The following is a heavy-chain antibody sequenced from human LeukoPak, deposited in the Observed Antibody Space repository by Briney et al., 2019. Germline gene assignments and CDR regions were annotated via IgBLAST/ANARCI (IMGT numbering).Heavy chain of an antibody. CDR1: GGSITSNYY. CDR3: ARMYVPFYDTSGYYLDY. V-gene: IGHV4-39*01. J-gene: IGHJ4*02. D-gene: IGHD3-22*01. Sequence: PSETLSLTCTVSGGSITSNYYWASIRRPPGKGLEGIGIIYYTGGTYYNPSLKRRVTMSVDTSKNQFSLKLNSVTAADTAVYYCARMYVPFYDTSGYYLDYWGQGTLVTVSS. CDR2: IYYTGGT.